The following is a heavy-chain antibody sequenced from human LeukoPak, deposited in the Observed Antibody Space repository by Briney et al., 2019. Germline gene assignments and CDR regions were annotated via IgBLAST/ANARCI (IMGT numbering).Heavy chain of an antibody. CDR1: GFTFSRYA. CDR2: ISSSGGST. CDR3: ARRLAGAATPKYYFDY. D-gene: IGHD2-2*01. Sequence: GGSPRLSCAASGFTFSRYAMSWVRQAPGKGLEWVSAISSSGGSTFYADSVKGRFTLSRDSSKNTLFLQMNSLRAEDTAVYYCARRLAGAATPKYYFDYWGQGSLVTVSS. J-gene: IGHJ4*02. V-gene: IGHV3-23*01.